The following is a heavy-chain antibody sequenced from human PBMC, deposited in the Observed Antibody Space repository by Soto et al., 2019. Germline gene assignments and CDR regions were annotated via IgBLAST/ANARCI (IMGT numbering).Heavy chain of an antibody. D-gene: IGHD3-16*01. CDR1: GFTFSSYA. J-gene: IGHJ4*02. CDR2: ISGSGGGT. Sequence: VQLLESGGGLVQPGGSLRLSCAASGFTFSSYAMSWVRQAPGKGLEWISSISGSGGGTDFADSVKGRFTISRDNSKNTLHLQMNSLRAEDTAVYYCAKDRLYDYIWGSWNYWGQGTLVTVSS. V-gene: IGHV3-23*01. CDR3: AKDRLYDYIWGSWNY.